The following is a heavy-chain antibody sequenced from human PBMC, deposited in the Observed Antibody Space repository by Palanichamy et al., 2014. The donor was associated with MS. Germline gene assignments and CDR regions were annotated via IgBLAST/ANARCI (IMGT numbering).Heavy chain of an antibody. J-gene: IGHJ6*02. CDR2: IIPIFGTA. D-gene: IGHD2-2*01. CDR1: GGTFSSYA. V-gene: IGHV1-69*01. Sequence: VQLVQSGAEVKKPGSSVKVSCKASGGTFSSYAISWVRQAPGQGLEWMGGIIPIFGTANYAQKFQGRVTITADESTSTAYMELSSLRSEDTAVYYCARAPCSTSCYLSYYYYGMDVWGQGTTVTVSS. CDR3: ARAPCSTSCYLSYYYYGMDV.